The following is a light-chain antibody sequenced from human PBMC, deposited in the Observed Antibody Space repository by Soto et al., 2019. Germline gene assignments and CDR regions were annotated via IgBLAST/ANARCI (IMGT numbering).Light chain of an antibody. CDR2: EVR. Sequence: QSALTQPASVSGSPGQSLTISCAGTMRDVDAYNLVSGYQQHPGRAPQLIIYEVRNRPSGISFRFSGSKSGNTAALTISGLQAEDEADYYCSSYTSKSSLIFGGGTKLTVL. V-gene: IGLV2-14*01. CDR3: SSYTSKSSLI. J-gene: IGLJ2*01. CDR1: MRDVDAYNL.